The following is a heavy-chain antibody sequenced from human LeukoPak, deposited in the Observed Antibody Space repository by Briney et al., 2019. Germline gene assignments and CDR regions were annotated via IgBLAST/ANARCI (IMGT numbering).Heavy chain of an antibody. V-gene: IGHV3-23*01. Sequence: GGSLSLSCAASGFTFSNYWMSWVRQAPGKGLEWVSAISGSGGSTYYADSVKGRFTISRDNSKNTLYLQMNSLRAEDTAVYYCAKEGVDYSNYSFDPWGQGTLVTVSS. CDR3: AKEGVDYSNYSFDP. CDR2: ISGSGGST. CDR1: GFTFSNYW. D-gene: IGHD4-11*01. J-gene: IGHJ5*02.